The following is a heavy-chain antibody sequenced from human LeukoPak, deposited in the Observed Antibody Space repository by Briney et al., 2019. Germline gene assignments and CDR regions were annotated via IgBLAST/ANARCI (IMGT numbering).Heavy chain of an antibody. CDR2: SDDGGHT. CDR3: ARAARRPDGWTGGSYH. CDR1: GGSISGYK. Sequence: SETLSLTCSVSGGSISGYKWAWIRQPAGKGLEWLGRSDDGGHTDYSPSLESRLAVSIDKSKNHVSLKLTSVTAADTAVYFCARAARRPDGWTGGSYHWGQGIPVTVHS. V-gene: IGHV4-4*07. J-gene: IGHJ4*02. D-gene: IGHD5-24*01.